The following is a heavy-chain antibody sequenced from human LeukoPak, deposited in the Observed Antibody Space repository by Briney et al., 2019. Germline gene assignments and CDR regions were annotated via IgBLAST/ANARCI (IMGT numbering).Heavy chain of an antibody. Sequence: GGSLRLSCAASGFTFSSYAMSWVRQAPGKGLEWVSAISGSGGSTYCADSVKGRFTISGDNSKNTLYLQMNSLRAEDTAVYYCANSPLYYGMDVWGQGTTVTVSS. J-gene: IGHJ6*02. CDR1: GFTFSSYA. CDR2: ISGSGGST. V-gene: IGHV3-23*01. CDR3: ANSPLYYGMDV.